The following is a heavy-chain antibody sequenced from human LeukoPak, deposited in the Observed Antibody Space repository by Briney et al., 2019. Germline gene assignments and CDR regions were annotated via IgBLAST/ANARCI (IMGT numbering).Heavy chain of an antibody. V-gene: IGHV3-53*01. Sequence: GGSLRLSCAASGFTVSSNYMSWVRQAPGKGLEWVSVIYSGGSSYYADSVKGRFTISRDNSKNTLYLQMNSLRAEDTAVYYCARVRRGVLVFADPWGQGILVTVSS. D-gene: IGHD3-9*01. J-gene: IGHJ5*02. CDR3: ARVRRGVLVFADP. CDR2: IYSGGSS. CDR1: GFTVSSNY.